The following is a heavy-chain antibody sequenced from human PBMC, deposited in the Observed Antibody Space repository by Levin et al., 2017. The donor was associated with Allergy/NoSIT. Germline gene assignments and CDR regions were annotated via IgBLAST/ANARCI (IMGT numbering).Heavy chain of an antibody. D-gene: IGHD2-15*01. J-gene: IGHJ4*02. CDR3: ARHPRVAASGNYYFDY. CDR1: GGFTSNYY. V-gene: IGHV4-59*08. CDR2: FFHSGDT. Sequence: KASETLSLTCTVSGGFTSNYYWSWIRQPPGKGLEWIGYFFHSGDTNQNPSLKGRVTTSVDTSKSQFSLRLSSVTAADTAVYYCARHPRVAASGNYYFDYWGQGILVTVSS.